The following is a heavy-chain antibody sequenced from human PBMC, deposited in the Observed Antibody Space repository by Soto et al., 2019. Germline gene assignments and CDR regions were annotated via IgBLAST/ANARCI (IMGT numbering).Heavy chain of an antibody. Sequence: PSETLSLTCTVSGGSISSYYWSWIRQPPGKGLEWIGYIYYSGSTNYNPSLKSRVTISVDTSKNQFSLKLSSVTAADTAVYYCARLDDGITRAPPLRRGSWFDPWGQGNLVTVSS. J-gene: IGHJ5*02. D-gene: IGHD4-17*01. CDR3: ARLDDGITRAPPLRRGSWFDP. CDR1: GGSISSYY. CDR2: IYYSGST. V-gene: IGHV4-59*08.